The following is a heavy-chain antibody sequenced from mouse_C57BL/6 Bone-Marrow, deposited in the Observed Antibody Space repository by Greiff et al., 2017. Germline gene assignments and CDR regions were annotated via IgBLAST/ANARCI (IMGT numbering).Heavy chain of an antibody. J-gene: IGHJ4*01. Sequence: VHVKQSGPELVKPGASVKISCKASGYSFTGYYMNWVKQSPEKSLEWIGEINPSTGGTTYNQKFKAKATLTVDKSSSTAYMQLKSLTSEDSAVYYCARQAIFYYGSSHAMDYWGQGTSVTVSS. CDR1: GYSFTGYY. V-gene: IGHV1-42*01. CDR2: INPSTGGT. D-gene: IGHD1-1*01. CDR3: ARQAIFYYGSSHAMDY.